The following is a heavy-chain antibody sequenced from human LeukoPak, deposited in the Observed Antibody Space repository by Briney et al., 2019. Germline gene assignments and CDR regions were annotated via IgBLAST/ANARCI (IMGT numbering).Heavy chain of an antibody. CDR3: ARRFRD. CDR1: GFSFSNYG. J-gene: IGHJ4*02. D-gene: IGHD5-24*01. V-gene: IGHV3-33*03. Sequence: GGSLRLSCAASGFSFSNYGMHWVRQAPGKGLEWVAVIWYDGSDKYYADSVKGRFTISRDNAKNSLYLQMNSLRVEDTAIYYCARRFRDWGQGTLVTVSS. CDR2: IWYDGSDK.